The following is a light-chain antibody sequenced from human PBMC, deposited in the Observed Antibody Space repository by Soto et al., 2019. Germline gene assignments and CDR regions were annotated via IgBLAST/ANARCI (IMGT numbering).Light chain of an antibody. V-gene: IGKV3-15*01. Sequence: EIVMTQSPATLSVSPGERATLSCRARQSVSSNLAWYQKKPGQAPRLLIYGASTRATGIPTRFSGSGSGTEFTLTISSLQSEDFAIYYCQQYDNWWTFGQGTRVEIK. CDR1: QSVSSN. CDR2: GAS. J-gene: IGKJ1*01. CDR3: QQYDNWWT.